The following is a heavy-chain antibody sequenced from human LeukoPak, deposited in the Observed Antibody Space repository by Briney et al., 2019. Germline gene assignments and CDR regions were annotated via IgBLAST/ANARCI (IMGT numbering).Heavy chain of an antibody. J-gene: IGHJ5*02. CDR1: GYTFTGYY. CDR3: ARCRMVRGVISWFDP. V-gene: IGHV1-2*02. D-gene: IGHD3-10*01. Sequence: ASVKVSCKASGYTFTGYYMHWVRQAPGQGLEWMGWINPNSGGTNYAQKFQGRVTMTGDTSISTAYMELSRLRSDDTAVYYCARCRMVRGVISWFDPWGQGTLVTVSS. CDR2: INPNSGGT.